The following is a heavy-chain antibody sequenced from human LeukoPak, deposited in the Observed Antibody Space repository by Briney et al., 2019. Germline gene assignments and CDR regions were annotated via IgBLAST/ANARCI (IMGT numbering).Heavy chain of an antibody. CDR2: IKSKGDGGTT. J-gene: IGHJ1*01. V-gene: IGHV3-15*01. Sequence: GGSLRLSCAASGFSFSNAWMSWVRQAPGKGLEWVGRIKSKGDGGTTDYAAPVKGRFTISRDDSKNTLYLQMNSLKTEDTAVYYCQGGRFWGQGTLVTVSS. CDR1: GFSFSNAW. CDR3: QGGRF. D-gene: IGHD1-26*01.